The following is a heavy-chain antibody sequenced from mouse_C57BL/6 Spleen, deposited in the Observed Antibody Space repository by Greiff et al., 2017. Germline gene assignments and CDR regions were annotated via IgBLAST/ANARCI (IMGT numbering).Heavy chain of an antibody. CDR1: GYTFTSYW. Sequence: QVQLQQPGAELVKPGASVKLSCKASGYTFTSYWMHWVKQRPGQGLEWIGMIHPNSGSTNYNEKFKSKATLTVDKSSSTAYMQLSSLTSEDSAVYYCTRVSHYRKNNAMDYWGQGTSVTVSS. D-gene: IGHD2-1*01. CDR2: IHPNSGST. J-gene: IGHJ4*01. CDR3: TRVSHYRKNNAMDY. V-gene: IGHV1-64*01.